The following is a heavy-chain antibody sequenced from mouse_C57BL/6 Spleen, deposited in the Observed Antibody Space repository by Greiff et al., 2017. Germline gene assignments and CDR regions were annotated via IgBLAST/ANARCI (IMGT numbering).Heavy chain of an antibody. V-gene: IGHV1-74*01. D-gene: IGHD1-1*01. CDR3: AIWTVVAHWYFDV. Sequence: QVQLQQPGAELVKPGASVKVSCKASGYTFTSYWMHWVKQRPGQGLEWIGRIHPSDSATNYNQKFKGKAILTVDKSSSTAYMQLSSLPSEDSAVYYCAIWTVVAHWYFDVWGTGTTVIVS. CDR1: GYTFTSYW. J-gene: IGHJ1*03. CDR2: IHPSDSAT.